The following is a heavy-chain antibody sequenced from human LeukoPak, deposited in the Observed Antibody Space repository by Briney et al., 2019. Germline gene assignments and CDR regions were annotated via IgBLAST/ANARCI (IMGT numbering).Heavy chain of an antibody. J-gene: IGHJ3*02. CDR1: GASITSSIYY. Sequence: KTSETLSLTCTVSGASITSSIYYWDWIRQRPGKGLEWIGTIYYSGSTYYNPSLKSRVTISVDTSKHQFSLKLSSVTAADTAVYYCAGTPPRTINMIPRFPIWGRGTMVTVSS. V-gene: IGHV4-39*01. D-gene: IGHD3-22*01. CDR2: IYYSGST. CDR3: AGTPPRTINMIPRFPI.